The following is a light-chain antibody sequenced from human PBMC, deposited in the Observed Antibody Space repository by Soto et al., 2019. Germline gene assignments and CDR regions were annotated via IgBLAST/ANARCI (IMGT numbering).Light chain of an antibody. CDR2: AAS. Sequence: DIRMTQSPSSLSASVGHRVTITCRASQGISNYLAWYQQKPGKVPKLLIYAASTLQSGVPSRFSGSGSGTDFTLTISRLEPEDFALYYCQQYVTSAITFGQGTRLEIK. J-gene: IGKJ5*01. CDR3: QQYVTSAIT. V-gene: IGKV1-27*01. CDR1: QGISNY.